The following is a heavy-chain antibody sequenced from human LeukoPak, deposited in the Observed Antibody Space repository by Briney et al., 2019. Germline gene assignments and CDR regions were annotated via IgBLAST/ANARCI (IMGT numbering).Heavy chain of an antibody. Sequence: SETLSLTCTVSGGSISSYYWGWIRQPPGKGLGWVWYIYYSGSTNYNPSLKSRVTISVDTSKNQFSLKLSSVTAADTAVYYCAREAPIKNYYGMDVWGQGTTVTVSS. D-gene: IGHD3-9*01. CDR3: AREAPIKNYYGMDV. CDR2: IYYSGST. CDR1: GGSISSYY. J-gene: IGHJ6*02. V-gene: IGHV4-59*01.